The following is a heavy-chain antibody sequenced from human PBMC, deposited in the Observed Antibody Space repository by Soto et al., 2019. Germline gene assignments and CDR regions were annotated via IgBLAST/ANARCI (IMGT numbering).Heavy chain of an antibody. CDR3: ARDLRIDWVRYCIGGSCYSGWFDP. J-gene: IGHJ5*02. V-gene: IGHV3-30-3*01. CDR2: ISYDGSNK. CDR1: GFTFSSYA. Sequence: GGSLRLSCAASGFTFSSYAMYWVRQAPGKXLEWVAVISYDGSNKYYADSVKGRFTISRDNSKNTLYLQMNSLRAEDTAVYYCARDLRIDWVRYCIGGSCYSGWFDPWGQGTLLTVSA. D-gene: IGHD2-15*01.